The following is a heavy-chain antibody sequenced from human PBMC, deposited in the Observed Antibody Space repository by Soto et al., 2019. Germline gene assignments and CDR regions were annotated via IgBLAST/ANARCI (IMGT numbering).Heavy chain of an antibody. CDR1: GYTFTSYD. CDR2: MNPNSGNT. V-gene: IGHV1-8*01. Sequence: ASVKVSCKASGYTFTSYDINWVRQATGQGLEWMGWMNPNSGNTGYAQKFQGRVTMTRNTSISTAYMELSSLRSEDTAVYYCARARLEAVLLHPYYYYGMDVWGQGTTVTVSS. D-gene: IGHD3-3*01. CDR3: ARARLEAVLLHPYYYYGMDV. J-gene: IGHJ6*02.